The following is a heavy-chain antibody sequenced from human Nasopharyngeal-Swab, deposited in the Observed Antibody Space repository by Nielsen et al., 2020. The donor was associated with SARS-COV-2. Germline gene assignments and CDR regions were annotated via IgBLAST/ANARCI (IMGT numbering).Heavy chain of an antibody. CDR1: GFTFSSYG. CDR3: AKGSYYYDSYGAFDI. Sequence: GESLKISCAASGFTFSSYGMHWVRQAPGKGLEWVAVISYDRSNKYYADSVKGRFTISRDNSKNTLYLQMNSLRAEDTAVYYCAKGSYYYDSYGAFDIWGQGTMVTVSS. CDR2: ISYDRSNK. V-gene: IGHV3-30*18. J-gene: IGHJ3*02. D-gene: IGHD3-22*01.